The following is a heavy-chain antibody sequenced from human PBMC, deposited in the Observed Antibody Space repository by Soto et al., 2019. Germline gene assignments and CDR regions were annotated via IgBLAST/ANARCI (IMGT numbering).Heavy chain of an antibody. D-gene: IGHD3-10*01. CDR2: ISGSGGST. CDR1: GFTFSSYA. CDR3: AKSRLWFGNFDY. J-gene: IGHJ4*02. V-gene: IGHV3-23*01. Sequence: PGGALRLSCAASGFTFSSYAMSWVRQAPGKGLEWVSAISGSGGSTYYADSVKGRFTISRDNSKNTLYLQMNSLRAEDTAVYYCAKSRLWFGNFDYWGQGTLVTVSS.